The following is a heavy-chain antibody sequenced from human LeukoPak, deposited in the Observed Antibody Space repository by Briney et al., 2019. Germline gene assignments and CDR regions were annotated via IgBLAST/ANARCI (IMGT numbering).Heavy chain of an antibody. J-gene: IGHJ3*02. D-gene: IGHD1-26*01. CDR1: GGSFSGYY. CDR2: INHTGDT. V-gene: IGHV4-34*01. CDR3: ARGPIVGAI. Sequence: PETLSLTCAVYGGSFSGYYWSWIRQPPGKGLEWIGEINHTGDTNYNPSLKSRVTISVDTSKNQFSLKLSSVTAADTAVYYCARGPIVGAIWGQGTMVTVSS.